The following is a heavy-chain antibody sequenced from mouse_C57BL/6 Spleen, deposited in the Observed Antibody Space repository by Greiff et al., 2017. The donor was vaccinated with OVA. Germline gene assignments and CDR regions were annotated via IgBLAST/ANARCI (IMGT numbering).Heavy chain of an antibody. CDR2: IYPGDGDT. J-gene: IGHJ4*01. V-gene: IGHV1-82*01. CDR1: GYAFSSYW. Sequence: QVQLQQSGPELVKPGASVKISCKASGYAFSSYWMNWVKQRPGKGLEWIGRIYPGDGDTTYNGKFKGKATLTADKSSSTASMQLSSLPSEDSAVYFCARGNYVNYAMDYWGQGTSVTVSS. D-gene: IGHD2-1*01. CDR3: ARGNYVNYAMDY.